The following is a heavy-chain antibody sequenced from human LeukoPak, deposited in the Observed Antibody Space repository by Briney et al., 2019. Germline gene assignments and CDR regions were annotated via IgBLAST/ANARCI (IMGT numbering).Heavy chain of an antibody. Sequence: GASVKVSCKASGYTFTSYDINWVRQATGQGLEWMGWMNPNSGNTGYAQKFQGRVTITRNTSISTAYIELSSLRSEDTAVYYCARGLMVRGVIIPDYYMDVWGKGTTVTVSS. J-gene: IGHJ6*03. CDR1: GYTFTSYD. V-gene: IGHV1-8*03. CDR2: MNPNSGNT. CDR3: ARGLMVRGVIIPDYYMDV. D-gene: IGHD3-10*01.